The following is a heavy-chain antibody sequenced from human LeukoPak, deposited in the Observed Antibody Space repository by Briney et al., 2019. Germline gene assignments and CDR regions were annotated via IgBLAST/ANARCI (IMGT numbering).Heavy chain of an antibody. Sequence: GESLKISCKGSGYLFTSYWIGGVRRMPGKGLEWMVIICPGDSDTRYSPSFQGQVTMSADKSISTAYLQRSSLKDSDTAMYYCARSYGSGSYGGVFDIWGQGTMVTVSS. CDR1: GYLFTSYW. D-gene: IGHD3-10*01. V-gene: IGHV5-51*01. J-gene: IGHJ3*02. CDR3: ARSYGSGSYGGVFDI. CDR2: ICPGDSDT.